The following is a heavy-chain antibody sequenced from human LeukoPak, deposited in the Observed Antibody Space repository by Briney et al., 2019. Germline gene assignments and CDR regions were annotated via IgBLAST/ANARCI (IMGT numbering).Heavy chain of an antibody. CDR1: GGSISSGSYY. V-gene: IGHV4-61*02. Sequence: SETLSLTCTVSGGSISSGSYYWSWIRQPAGKGLEWIGRIYTSGSTNYNPSLKSRVTISVDTSKNQFSLKLGSVTAADTAVYYCAREQQLYYFDYWGQGTLVTVSS. CDR3: AREQQLYYFDY. D-gene: IGHD6-13*01. CDR2: IYTSGST. J-gene: IGHJ4*02.